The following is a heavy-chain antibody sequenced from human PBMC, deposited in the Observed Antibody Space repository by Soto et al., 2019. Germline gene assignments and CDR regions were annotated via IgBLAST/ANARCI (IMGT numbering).Heavy chain of an antibody. CDR1: GFSLSTSGVG. V-gene: IGHV2-5*02. J-gene: IGHJ4*02. D-gene: IGHD1-26*01. CDR2: FYWDDDR. CDR3: AHGSSIVGAPAFDY. Sequence: SGPTLVNPTQTLTLTCTFSGFSLSTSGVGVGWTRQSPGKALEWLTLFYWDDDRRYNPSLRNRLTFTKDTSKNQVVLRMTNMDPDDTGIYYCAHGSSIVGAPAFDYWGQGILVTVSS.